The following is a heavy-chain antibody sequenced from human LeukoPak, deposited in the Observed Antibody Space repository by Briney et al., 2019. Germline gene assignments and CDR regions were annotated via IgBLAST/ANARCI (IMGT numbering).Heavy chain of an antibody. CDR3: AKDGGLWVSAHWGDS. CDR2: ISSTSGAV. Sequence: GGSLRLSCAASGFSFSRFGMNWVRQAPGKGLEWISHISSTSGAVYYADSVKGRFTISRDNAKNSLYLQMSSLRNEDTAIYYCAKDGGLWVSAHWGDSWGRGTLVTVSS. CDR1: GFSFSRFG. J-gene: IGHJ4*02. V-gene: IGHV3-48*02. D-gene: IGHD7-27*01.